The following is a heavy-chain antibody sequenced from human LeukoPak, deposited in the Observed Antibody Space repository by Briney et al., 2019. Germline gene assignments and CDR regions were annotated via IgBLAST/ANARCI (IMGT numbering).Heavy chain of an antibody. CDR1: GFTFSNAW. J-gene: IGHJ4*02. CDR2: ISGSGGST. Sequence: GGSLRLSCAASGFTFSNAWMSWVRQAPGKGLEWVSAISGSGGSTYYADSVRGRFTISRDNAKNSLYLQMDSLRDEDTAVYYCARAPVDTAMGIDYWGQGTLVTVSS. D-gene: IGHD5-18*01. CDR3: ARAPVDTAMGIDY. V-gene: IGHV3-23*01.